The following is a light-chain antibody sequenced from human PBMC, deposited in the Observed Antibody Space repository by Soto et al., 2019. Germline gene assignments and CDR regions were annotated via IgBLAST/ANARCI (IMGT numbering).Light chain of an antibody. J-gene: IGLJ2*01. CDR3: AAWDDSLSGHVV. CDR2: RNN. CDR1: SSNIGSNY. V-gene: IGLV1-47*01. Sequence: QSVLTQPPSASGTPGQRVTISCSGSSSNIGSNYVYWYQQLPGTAPKLLIYRNNQRPSGGPDRFSGATSGTTASLVIIGLRSEDEADYYCAAWDDSLSGHVVFGGGTKLTVL.